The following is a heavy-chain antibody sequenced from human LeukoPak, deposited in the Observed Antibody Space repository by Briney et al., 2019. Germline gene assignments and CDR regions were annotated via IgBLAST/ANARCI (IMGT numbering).Heavy chain of an antibody. D-gene: IGHD6-19*01. J-gene: IGHJ5*02. CDR2: IYYSGST. CDR1: GGSISSYY. V-gene: IGHV4-59*08. Sequence: SETLSLTCTVSGGSISSYYWSWIRQPPGKGLEWIGYIYYSGSTNYNPSLKSRVTISVDTSKNQLSLKLSSVTAADTAVYYCARRYSSGWSYNWFDPWGQGTLVTVSS. CDR3: ARRYSSGWSYNWFDP.